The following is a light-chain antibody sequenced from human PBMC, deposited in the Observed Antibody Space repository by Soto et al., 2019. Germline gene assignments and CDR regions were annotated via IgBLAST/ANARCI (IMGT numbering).Light chain of an antibody. Sequence: IVMTQSPATLSVSPGERATLSCRASQSVSSNLAWYQQKPGQAPRLLIYGASTRATGIPARFSGSGSGTEFTLTISSLQSEDFAVYYCQQYNNWPPLTFGGGTKVDI. CDR3: QQYNNWPPLT. J-gene: IGKJ4*01. V-gene: IGKV3D-15*01. CDR1: QSVSSN. CDR2: GAS.